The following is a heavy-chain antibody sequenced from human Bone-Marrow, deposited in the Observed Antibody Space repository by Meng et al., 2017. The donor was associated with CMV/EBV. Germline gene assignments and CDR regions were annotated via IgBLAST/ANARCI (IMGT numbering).Heavy chain of an antibody. V-gene: IGHV4-34*01. CDR3: ARGRTRKGFDY. Sequence: SETLSLTCAVYGGSFSGYYWSWIRQPPGKGLEWIGEINHSGSTNYNPSLKSLVTISVDTSKTQFILKLSSVTDADTDVYCCARGRTRKGFDYWGQGTLVTVSS. D-gene: IGHD1-14*01. CDR1: GGSFSGYY. CDR2: INHSGST. J-gene: IGHJ4*02.